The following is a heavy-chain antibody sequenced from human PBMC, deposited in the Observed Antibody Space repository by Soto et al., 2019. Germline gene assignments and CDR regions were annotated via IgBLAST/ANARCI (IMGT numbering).Heavy chain of an antibody. Sequence: GGPLRLSGAASGLTFRSYVMSWVRRAPGKGLEWVSAFSVSGGSTYSADSVKGRFTISRDNPKTTLYLQMNSLRAEDTAVYYCARLLYDLWSGSEFYWFDPWGQGTLVTVSS. D-gene: IGHD3-3*01. J-gene: IGHJ5*02. CDR3: ARLLYDLWSGSEFYWFDP. V-gene: IGHV3-23*01. CDR2: FSVSGGST. CDR1: GLTFRSYV.